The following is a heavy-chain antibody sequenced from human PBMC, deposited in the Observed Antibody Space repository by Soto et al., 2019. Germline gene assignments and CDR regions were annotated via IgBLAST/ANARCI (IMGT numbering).Heavy chain of an antibody. J-gene: IGHJ5*02. Sequence: PSQTLSLTCAISGDSVSSNSAAWNWIRQSPSRVLEWLGRTYYRSKWYNDYAVSVKSRITINPDTSKNQFSLQLNSVTPEDTAVYYCARDPAIAAAGTSWFDPWGQGTLVTVSS. CDR2: TYYRSKWYN. V-gene: IGHV6-1*01. D-gene: IGHD6-13*01. CDR3: ARDPAIAAAGTSWFDP. CDR1: GDSVSSNSAA.